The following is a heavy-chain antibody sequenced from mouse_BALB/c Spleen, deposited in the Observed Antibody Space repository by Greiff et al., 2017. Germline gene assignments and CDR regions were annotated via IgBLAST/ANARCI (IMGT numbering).Heavy chain of an antibody. D-gene: IGHD2-14*01. CDR3: ARSNRYDVGDY. V-gene: IGHV1S41*01. CDR1: GYTFTSYW. CDR2: IAPGSGST. J-gene: IGHJ2*01. Sequence: DLVKPGASVKLSFKASGYTFTSYWINWIKQRPGQGLEWIGRIAPGSGSTYYNEMFKGKATLTVDTSSSTAYIQLSSLSSEDSAFYFCARSNRYDVGDYWGQGTTLTVSS.